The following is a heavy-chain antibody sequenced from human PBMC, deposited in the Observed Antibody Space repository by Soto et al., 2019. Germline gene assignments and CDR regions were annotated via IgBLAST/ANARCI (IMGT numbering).Heavy chain of an antibody. J-gene: IGHJ6*01. D-gene: IGHD3-10*01. CDR3: ARQKLWFGELLYRFYGMDV. CDR1: GYSFTSYW. CDR2: IYPGDSDT. Sequence: GESLKISCKGSGYSFTSYWIGWVRQMPGKGLEWMGIIYPGDSDTRYSPSFQGQVTISADKSISTAYLQWSSLKASDTAMYYCARQKLWFGELLYRFYGMDVWGQGTTVTVYS. V-gene: IGHV5-51*01.